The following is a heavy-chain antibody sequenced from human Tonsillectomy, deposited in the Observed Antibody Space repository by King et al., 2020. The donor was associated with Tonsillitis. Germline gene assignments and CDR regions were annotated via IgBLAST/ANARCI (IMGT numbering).Heavy chain of an antibody. D-gene: IGHD1-26*01. V-gene: IGHV3-74*01. J-gene: IGHJ6*02. CDR1: GFTFSSYW. CDR2: INSDGSST. CDR3: AREVMIVEWELLGHGMDV. Sequence: VQLVESGGGLVQPGGSLRLSCAASGFTFSSYWMHWVRQAPGKGLVWVSRINSDGSSTSYADSVKGRFTISRDNAKNTLYLQTNSLRAEDTAVYYCAREVMIVEWELLGHGMDVWGQGTTVTVSS.